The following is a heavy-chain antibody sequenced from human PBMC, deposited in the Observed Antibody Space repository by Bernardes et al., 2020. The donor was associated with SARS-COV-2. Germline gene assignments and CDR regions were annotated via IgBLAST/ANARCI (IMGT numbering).Heavy chain of an antibody. J-gene: IGHJ6*02. Sequence: GGSLSLSCAASGFTFSSYAMSWVRQAPGKGLEWVSAISGSGGSTYYADSVKGRFTISRDNSKNTLYLQMNSLRAEDTAVYYCAKDLGKGTRSYYGMDVWGQGTTVTVSS. D-gene: IGHD1-1*01. CDR3: AKDLGKGTRSYYGMDV. CDR1: GFTFSSYA. V-gene: IGHV3-23*01. CDR2: ISGSGGST.